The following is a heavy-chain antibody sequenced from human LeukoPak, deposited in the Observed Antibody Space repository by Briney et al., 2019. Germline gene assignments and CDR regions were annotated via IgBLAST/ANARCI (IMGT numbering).Heavy chain of an antibody. CDR3: ARDMGWQQFDQ. D-gene: IGHD4-23*01. CDR1: GFTFSSYS. J-gene: IGHJ4*02. Sequence: GGTLRLSCAASGFTFSSYSMNWVRQAPGKGLEWVSYISSSSTIYYADSVKGRFTISRDNAKNSLYLQINSLTVEDTAVYYCARDMGWQQFDQWGQGTLVTVSS. CDR2: ISSSSTI. V-gene: IGHV3-48*04.